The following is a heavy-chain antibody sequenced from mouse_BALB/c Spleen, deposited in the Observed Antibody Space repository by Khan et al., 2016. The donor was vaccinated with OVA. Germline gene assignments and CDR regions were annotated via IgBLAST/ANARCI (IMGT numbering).Heavy chain of an antibody. CDR1: GYMFTSYW. CDR2: INPSSGFT. CDR3: ARSGYGRLAY. J-gene: IGHJ3*01. D-gene: IGHD1-1*01. V-gene: IGHV1-7*01. Sequence: VQLQESGAELAKPGASVKMSCKASGYMFTSYWMNWVKQRPGQGLEWIGYINPSSGFTEYSKKFKDKATLTADKPSSTAYMQLSRLKSEDYAVNYCARSGYGRLAYLGQGTLVTVSA.